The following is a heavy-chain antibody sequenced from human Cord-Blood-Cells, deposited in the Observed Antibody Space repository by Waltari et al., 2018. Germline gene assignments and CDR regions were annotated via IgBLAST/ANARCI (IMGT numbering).Heavy chain of an antibody. CDR1: GFPASRHY. CDR3: ARDYSNYGFDY. Sequence: EVQRVESGGGLIPPGGSLSIYCEAAGFPASRHYQTRVRQAPGKGLEWVSVIYSGGSTYYADSVKGRFTISRDNSKNTLYLQMNSLRAEDTAVYYCARDYSNYGFDYWGQGTLVTVSS. D-gene: IGHD4-4*01. V-gene: IGHV3-53*01. CDR2: IYSGGST. J-gene: IGHJ4*02.